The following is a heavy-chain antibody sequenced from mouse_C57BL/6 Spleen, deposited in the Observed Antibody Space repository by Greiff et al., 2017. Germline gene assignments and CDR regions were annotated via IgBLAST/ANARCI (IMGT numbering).Heavy chain of an antibody. V-gene: IGHV1-72*01. CDR2: IDPNSGGT. Sequence: QVQLQQPGAELVKPGASVKLSCKASGYTFTSYWMHWVKQRPGRGLEWIGRIDPNSGGTKYNEKFKSKATLTVDKPSSTAYMQLRGLTSEDSSVYYCAREGFITTVVANNFDYFDYWGQGTTLTVSS. J-gene: IGHJ2*01. D-gene: IGHD1-1*01. CDR3: AREGFITTVVANNFDYFDY. CDR1: GYTFTSYW.